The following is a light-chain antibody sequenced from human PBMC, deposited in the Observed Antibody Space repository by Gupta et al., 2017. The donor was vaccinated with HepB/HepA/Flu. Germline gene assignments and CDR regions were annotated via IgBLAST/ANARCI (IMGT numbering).Light chain of an antibody. V-gene: IGKV1-39*01. CDR3: QQSYSTPQVT. CDR1: QSISSY. J-gene: IGKJ1*01. Sequence: DIQMTQSPSSLSASVGDRVTITCRASQSISSYLNWYQQKPGKAPKLLIYAASSWQSGVPSRFSGSGCGTDFTLTISSRQHEDFATYYCQQSYSTPQVTFGQGTKVEIK. CDR2: AAS.